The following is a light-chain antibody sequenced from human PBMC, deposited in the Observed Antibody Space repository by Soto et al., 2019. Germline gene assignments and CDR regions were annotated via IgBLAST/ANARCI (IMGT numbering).Light chain of an antibody. CDR2: EVT. J-gene: IGLJ3*02. Sequence: QSALTQPASVSGSRGQSIIISCVGRDTDIGQDKSVSWYQQGPGQAPKLLIFEVTNRPSGVSKRFSGSRSGNTASLTISGLQPDDEGDYFCISYTSSSTWVFGGGTKLTVL. CDR3: ISYTSSSTWV. V-gene: IGLV2-14*01. CDR1: DTDIGQDKS.